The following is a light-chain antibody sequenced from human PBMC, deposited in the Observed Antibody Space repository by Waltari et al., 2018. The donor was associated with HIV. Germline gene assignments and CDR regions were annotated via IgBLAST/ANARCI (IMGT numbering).Light chain of an antibody. V-gene: IGLV2-14*01. CDR3: CSYTSTTTSIL. CDR2: EVT. Sequence: QSALTQPASVSGSPGQSITISCTGTRNDIGTYNYVSWYQQHPGNVPKRLIYEVTKRPAGVSNRFSGSKSGNTASLTISGLQAEDEAAYYCCSYTSTTTSILFAGGTKLTVL. J-gene: IGLJ2*01. CDR1: RNDIGTYNY.